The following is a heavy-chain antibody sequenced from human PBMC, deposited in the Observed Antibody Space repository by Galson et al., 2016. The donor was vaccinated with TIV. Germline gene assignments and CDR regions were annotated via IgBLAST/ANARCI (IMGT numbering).Heavy chain of an antibody. CDR3: ARAPGWVTAAIPYYKYGMDV. D-gene: IGHD2-21*01. CDR1: GFTVSSFY. J-gene: IGHJ6*02. CDR2: IHSGGAT. V-gene: IGHV3-53*04. Sequence: SLRLSCAASGFTVSSFYMTWVRQAPGQGLEWVSLIHSGGATYHADSVKGRFTISRHNSKNTLYLQMDSLRPDDTAVYYCARAPGWVTAAIPYYKYGMDVWGQGTAVTVSS.